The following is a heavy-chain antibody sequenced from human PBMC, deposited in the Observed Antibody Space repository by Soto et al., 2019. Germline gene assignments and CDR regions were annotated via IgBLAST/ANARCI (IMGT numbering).Heavy chain of an antibody. CDR3: ERAGVRYDRSGQRGPAFDI. D-gene: IGHD3-22*01. V-gene: IGHV4-31*03. Sequence: SETLSLTCTVSGGSISSGGYYWSWIRQHPGKGLEWIGYIYYSGSTYYNPSLKSRVTISVDTSKNQFSLKLSSVTAADTAVYYCERAGVRYDRSGQRGPAFDIWGQGTMVTVSS. CDR2: IYYSGST. CDR1: GGSISSGGYY. J-gene: IGHJ3*02.